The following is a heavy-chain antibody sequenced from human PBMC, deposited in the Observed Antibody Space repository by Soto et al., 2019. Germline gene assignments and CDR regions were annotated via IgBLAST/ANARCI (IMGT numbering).Heavy chain of an antibody. V-gene: IGHV3-33*01. Sequence: PGGSLRLSCAASGFTFSSYGMHWVRQAPGKGLEWVAVIWYDGSNKYYADSVKGRFTISRDNSKNTLYLQMNSLRAEDTAVYYCAREDTVTTYFDYWGQGTLVTVSS. CDR1: GFTFSSYG. J-gene: IGHJ4*02. D-gene: IGHD4-17*01. CDR2: IWYDGSNK. CDR3: AREDTVTTYFDY.